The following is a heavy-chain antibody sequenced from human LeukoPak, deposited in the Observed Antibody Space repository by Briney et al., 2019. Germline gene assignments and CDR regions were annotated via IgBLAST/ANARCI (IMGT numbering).Heavy chain of an antibody. CDR1: GYTFTRYY. CDR2: INPSGGST. CDR3: ARDSSMNYYDSSGYFDY. J-gene: IGHJ4*02. D-gene: IGHD3-22*01. V-gene: IGHV1-46*01. Sequence: ASVKVSCKASGYTFTRYYMHWVRQAPGQGLEWMGIINPSGGSTSYAQKFQGRVTMTRDTSTSTVYMELSSLRSEDTAVYYCARDSSMNYYDSSGYFDYWGQGTLVTVSS.